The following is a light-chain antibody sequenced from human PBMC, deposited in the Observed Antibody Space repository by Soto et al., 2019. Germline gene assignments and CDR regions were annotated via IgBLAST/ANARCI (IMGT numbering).Light chain of an antibody. J-gene: IGKJ4*01. Sequence: EIVLTQSPGTLSLSPGERATLSCRASQSISSSYLAWYQQKPGQAPRLLIYGASSRATGIPDRFSGSGSGTDFTLTISRLEPEDFAMYYCQQYGSSPPLTFGGGTTVEIK. CDR3: QQYGSSPPLT. CDR1: QSISSSY. CDR2: GAS. V-gene: IGKV3-20*01.